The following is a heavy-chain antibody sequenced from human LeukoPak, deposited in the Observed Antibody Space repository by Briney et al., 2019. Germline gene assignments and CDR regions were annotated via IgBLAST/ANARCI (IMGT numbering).Heavy chain of an antibody. D-gene: IGHD1-26*01. Sequence: PGGSLRLSCAASGFTISSYSMSWVRQVPGKGLEWVSGVKWNGDSTGYADSVKGRFTISRDNAKKSLHLQMNNLRVEDTAFYYCARGREWELKPLRGHYFDYWGQGILVTVSS. CDR2: VKWNGDST. CDR1: GFTISSYS. CDR3: ARGREWELKPLRGHYFDY. J-gene: IGHJ4*02. V-gene: IGHV3-20*04.